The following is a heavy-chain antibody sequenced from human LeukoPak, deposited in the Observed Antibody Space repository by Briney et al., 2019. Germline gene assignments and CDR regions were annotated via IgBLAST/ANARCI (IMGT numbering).Heavy chain of an antibody. Sequence: SEPLSLPCTVSGGFNSNYYWRWIPQSPGKGLEWIGYIYYSGSTNYNPSLKSRVTISVDTFKTHFYLKLSSVTAADTAVYYCAKGSSGGVDFWGQRALVTVSS. J-gene: IGHJ4*02. CDR1: GGFNSNYY. CDR2: IYYSGST. V-gene: IGHV4-59*01. CDR3: AKGSSGGVDF. D-gene: IGHD6-6*01.